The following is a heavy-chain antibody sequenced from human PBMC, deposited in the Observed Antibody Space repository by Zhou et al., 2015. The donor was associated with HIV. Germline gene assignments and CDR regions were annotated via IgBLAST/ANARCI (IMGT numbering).Heavy chain of an antibody. V-gene: IGHV1-69*17. Sequence: LVQSGTEVRKPGSSVKVSCRATGGTFSGSDISWVRQAPGQGLEWMGGITPMFDIDKYAQKFRARLTITVDKSMSAAYMELSSLTSEDTAVYFCARSSVNHDYAFDIWGQGTQVIVSS. CDR2: ITPMFDID. CDR3: ARSSVNHDYAFDI. CDR1: GGTFSGSD. J-gene: IGHJ3*02. D-gene: IGHD3-22*01.